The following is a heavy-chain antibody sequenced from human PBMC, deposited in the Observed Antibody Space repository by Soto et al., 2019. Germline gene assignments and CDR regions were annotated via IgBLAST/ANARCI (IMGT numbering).Heavy chain of an antibody. CDR3: AKDIGYIAARPDY. CDR1: GFTFSSYA. CDR2: ISGSGGST. Sequence: PGVTLRLSCAASGFTFSSYAMRWVRQTPGKGLEWVSAISGSGGSTYYADCVKGRFTISRDNSKNTLYLQMNSLRAEDTAVYYCAKDIGYIAARPDYWGKGTLVTVSS. V-gene: IGHV3-23*01. J-gene: IGHJ4*02. D-gene: IGHD6-6*01.